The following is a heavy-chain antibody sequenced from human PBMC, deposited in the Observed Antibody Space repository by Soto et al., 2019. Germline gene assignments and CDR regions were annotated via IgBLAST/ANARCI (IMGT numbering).Heavy chain of an antibody. D-gene: IGHD4-4*01. CDR2: IYPGDSDT. V-gene: IGHV5-51*01. CDR1: GYSFTSYW. CDR3: ARGGDYSNYGEYYYYYYGMDV. Sequence: CKGSGYSFTSYWIGWVRQMPGKGLEWMGIIYPGDSDTRYSPSFQGQVTISADKSISTAYLQWSSLKASDTAMYYCARGGDYSNYGEYYYYYYGMDVWGQGTTVTVSS. J-gene: IGHJ6*02.